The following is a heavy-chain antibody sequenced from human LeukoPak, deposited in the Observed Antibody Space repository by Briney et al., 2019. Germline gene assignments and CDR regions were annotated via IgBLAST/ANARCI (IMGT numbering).Heavy chain of an antibody. J-gene: IGHJ6*03. Sequence: GGSLRLSCAASGFTFSSYSMNWVRQAPGKGLEWVSSISSSSSYIYYADSVKGRFTISRDNAKNSLYLQMNSLRAEDTAVYYCAKGGSDSTYYDFWSGYYYYYYMDVWGKGTTVTVSS. CDR1: GFTFSSYS. CDR2: ISSSSSYI. CDR3: AKGGSDSTYYDFWSGYYYYYYMDV. D-gene: IGHD3-3*01. V-gene: IGHV3-21*04.